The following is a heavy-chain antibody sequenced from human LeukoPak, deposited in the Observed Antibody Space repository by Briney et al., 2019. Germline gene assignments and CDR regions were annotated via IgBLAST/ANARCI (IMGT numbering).Heavy chain of an antibody. CDR1: GGSISSYY. V-gene: IGHV4-59*01. CDR3: ARLMVRGVMDY. CDR2: IYYSGST. D-gene: IGHD3-10*01. J-gene: IGHJ4*02. Sequence: SETLSLTCTVSGGSISSYYWSWIRQPPGKGLEWIGYIYYSGSTNYNPSLKSRVIISVDTSKNQFSLKLSSVTAADTAVYYCARLMVRGVMDYWGQGTLVTVSS.